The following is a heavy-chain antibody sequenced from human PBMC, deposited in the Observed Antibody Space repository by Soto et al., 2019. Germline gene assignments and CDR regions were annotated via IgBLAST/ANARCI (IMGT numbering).Heavy chain of an antibody. CDR3: ARLWGDNYSYGSLYYFDY. CDR2: IIPIFGTA. D-gene: IGHD5-18*01. J-gene: IGHJ4*02. CDR1: GGTFSSYA. V-gene: IGHV1-69*01. Sequence: QVQLVQSGAEVKKPGSSVKVSCKASGGTFSSYAISWVRQAPGQGLEWMGGIIPIFGTANYAQKFQGRVTITADESTSTAYMELSSLRSEDTAVYYCARLWGDNYSYGSLYYFDYWGQGTLVTVSS.